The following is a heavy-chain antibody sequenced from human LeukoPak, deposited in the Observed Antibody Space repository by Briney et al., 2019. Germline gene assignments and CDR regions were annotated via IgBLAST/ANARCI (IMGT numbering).Heavy chain of an antibody. CDR1: GFTFVVYA. CDR3: ARGGRDCTYDVCDKTAIDY. V-gene: IGHV3-33*01. J-gene: IGHJ4*02. CDR2: IWYDGSGE. D-gene: IGHD2-8*01. Sequence: GGSLRLSCVVSGFTFVVYAIQCDRQAPGKGLEWVSVIWYDGSGEYYGDSVKGRFIISRDNSKSTLYLQMNSLRAEDTAMYDCARGGRDCTYDVCDKTAIDYWGQGTQVTVSS.